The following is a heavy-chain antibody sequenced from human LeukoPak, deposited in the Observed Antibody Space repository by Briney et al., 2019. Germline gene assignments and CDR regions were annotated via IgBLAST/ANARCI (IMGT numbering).Heavy chain of an antibody. V-gene: IGHV1-8*03. CDR3: ASGGTGYYFDY. J-gene: IGHJ4*02. CDR1: GYTFTSYD. CDR2: MSPNSGNT. Sequence: ASVKVSCKASGYTFTSYDINWVRQATGQGLEWMGWMSPNSGNTGYAQKFQGRVTITRSTSISTAYMELSSLRSEDTAVYYCASGGTGYYFDYWGQGTLVTVSS. D-gene: IGHD1-1*01.